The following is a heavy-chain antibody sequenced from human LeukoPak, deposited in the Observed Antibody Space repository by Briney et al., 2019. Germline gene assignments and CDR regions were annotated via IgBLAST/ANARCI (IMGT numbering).Heavy chain of an antibody. CDR2: IYPGDSDT. CDR3: ARCLDSSGCYFDY. J-gene: IGHJ4*02. V-gene: IGHV5-51*01. CDR1: GYSFTSYW. Sequence: GESLQISCQGSGYSFTSYWIGWVRQMPGKGLEWMGIIYPGDSDTRYSPSFQGQVTISADKSISTAYLQWSSLKASDTAMYYCARCLDSSGCYFDYWGQGTLVTVSS. D-gene: IGHD3-22*01.